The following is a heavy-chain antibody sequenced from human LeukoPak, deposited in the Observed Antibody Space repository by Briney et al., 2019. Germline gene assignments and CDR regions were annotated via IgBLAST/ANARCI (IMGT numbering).Heavy chain of an antibody. CDR2: IKSKTDGGTT. Sequence: GGSLRLSCAASGFTFSNAWMSWIRQAPGKGLEWVGRIKSKTDGGTTDYAAPVKGRFTISIDDSKNTLYLQMNSLKTEGTAVYYCTTRAYSNKWYWVWGQGTLVTVSS. D-gene: IGHD6-13*01. J-gene: IGHJ4*02. V-gene: IGHV3-15*01. CDR3: TTRAYSNKWYWV. CDR1: GFTFSNAW.